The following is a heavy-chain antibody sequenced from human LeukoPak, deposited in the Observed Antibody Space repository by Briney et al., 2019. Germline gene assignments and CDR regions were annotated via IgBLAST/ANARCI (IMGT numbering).Heavy chain of an antibody. CDR1: GFTFSIYW. Sequence: GGSLRLSCAASGFTFSIYWMSWFRQAPGKGLEWVAHIKKDGSEKNYVDSVKGRFTISRDNTKNSVYLQMNSLRGEDTGVYYCAMDSYGPDDYWGQGALVTVSS. D-gene: IGHD3-16*01. J-gene: IGHJ4*02. CDR3: AMDSYGPDDY. CDR2: IKKDGSEK. V-gene: IGHV3-7*04.